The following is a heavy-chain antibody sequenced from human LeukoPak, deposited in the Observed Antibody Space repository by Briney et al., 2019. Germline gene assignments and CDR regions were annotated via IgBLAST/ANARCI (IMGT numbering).Heavy chain of an antibody. D-gene: IGHD5-18*01. CDR1: GGSISSGDYY. CDR2: IYYSGST. Sequence: SETLSLTCTVSGGSISSGDYYWSWIRQPPGKGLEWIGYIYYSGSTYYNPSLKSRVTISVDKSKNQFSLKLSSVTAADTAVYYCARARGYSSRDFDYWGQGTLVTVSS. CDR3: ARARGYSSRDFDY. J-gene: IGHJ4*02. V-gene: IGHV4-30-4*01.